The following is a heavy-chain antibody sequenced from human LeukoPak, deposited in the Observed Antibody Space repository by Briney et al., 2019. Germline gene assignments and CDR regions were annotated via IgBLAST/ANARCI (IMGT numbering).Heavy chain of an antibody. CDR3: SRGYYYYYMDV. CDR1: GGSISSYY. D-gene: IGHD3-10*01. J-gene: IGHJ6*03. CDR2: IYYSGST. V-gene: IGHV4-59*01. Sequence: PSETLSLTCTVSGGSISSYYWSWIRQPPGKGLEWIGYIYYSGSTNYSPSLKSRVTISVDTSKNQFSLKLSSVTAADTAVYYCSRGYYYYYMDVWGKGTTVTVSS.